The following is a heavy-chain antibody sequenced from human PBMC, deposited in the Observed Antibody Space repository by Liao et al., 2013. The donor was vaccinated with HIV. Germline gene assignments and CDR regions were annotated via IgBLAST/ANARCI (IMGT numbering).Heavy chain of an antibody. D-gene: IGHD3-22*01. CDR2: IHQSGST. CDR1: GGSFSGYS. V-gene: IGHV4-34*01. CDR3: ARIGAKDYYDSSFDY. Sequence: QVRLQQWGAGLLKPSETLSLTCAVYGGSFSGYSWSWIRQPPGKGLEWIGHIHQSGSTYYDPSLKSRVTISLDRSNNQFSLKLSSVTAADTAVYYCARIGAKDYYDSSFDYWGQGTLVTVSS. J-gene: IGHJ4*02.